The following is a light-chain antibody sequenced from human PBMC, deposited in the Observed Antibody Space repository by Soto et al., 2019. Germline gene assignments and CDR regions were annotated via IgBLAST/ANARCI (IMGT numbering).Light chain of an antibody. Sequence: IQLTQSPSSLSASVGDRVTITCRASQGISSYLAWYQQKPGKAPKLLIYAASTLQSGVLSRFSGSGSGTDFTLTISSLQPEDFATYYCQQLNSYPQTFGQGTKLEIK. CDR3: QQLNSYPQT. J-gene: IGKJ2*01. CDR2: AAS. CDR1: QGISSY. V-gene: IGKV1-9*01.